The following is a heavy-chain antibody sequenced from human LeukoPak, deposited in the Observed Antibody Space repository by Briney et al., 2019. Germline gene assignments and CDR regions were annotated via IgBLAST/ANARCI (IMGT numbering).Heavy chain of an antibody. D-gene: IGHD6-13*01. CDR2: IYYSGST. J-gene: IGHJ4*02. Sequence: SESLSLTCTVSGDSISSYYWSWMRQPPGKGLEWVGYIYYSGSTNYNPSLKGRVTISVDTSKNQFSLKLSSVTAADTAVYYCARRMSIAAAGTPEIYFDYWGQGTLVTVSS. CDR3: ARRMSIAAAGTPEIYFDY. CDR1: GDSISSYY. V-gene: IGHV4-59*08.